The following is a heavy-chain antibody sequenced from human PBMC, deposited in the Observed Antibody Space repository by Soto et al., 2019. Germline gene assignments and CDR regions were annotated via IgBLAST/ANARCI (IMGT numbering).Heavy chain of an antibody. CDR3: ARVRSSGWYDGYKGYYSGMDV. V-gene: IGHV1-46*01. Sequence: ASVKVSCKASGYTFTSYNMHWVRQAPGQGLEWMGIINPSGGSTSYAQKFQGRVTMTRDTSTSTVYMELSSLRSEDTAVYYCARVRSSGWYDGYKGYYSGMDVWGQGTTVTVSS. CDR2: INPSGGST. D-gene: IGHD6-19*01. CDR1: GYTFTSYN. J-gene: IGHJ6*02.